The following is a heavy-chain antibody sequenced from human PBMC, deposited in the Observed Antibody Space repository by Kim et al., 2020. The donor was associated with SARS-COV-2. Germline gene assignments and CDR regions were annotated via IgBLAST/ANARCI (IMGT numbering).Heavy chain of an antibody. V-gene: IGHV3-21*01. CDR3: ARVFGRMYYVDY. J-gene: IGHJ4*02. D-gene: IGHD3-3*01. Sequence: YYAYSVNGRVAISRDNEKNSLYLQMSSLRAEDTAVYYCARVFGRMYYVDYWRQGTLVTVSS.